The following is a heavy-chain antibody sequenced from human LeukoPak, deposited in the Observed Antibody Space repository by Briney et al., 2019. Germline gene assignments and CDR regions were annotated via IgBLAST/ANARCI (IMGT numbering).Heavy chain of an antibody. CDR2: INHSGST. CDR1: GGSFSGYY. J-gene: IGHJ4*02. V-gene: IGHV4-34*01. Sequence: SETLSLTCAVYGGSFSGYYWSWIRQPPGKGLEWIGEINHSGSTNYNPSLKSRVIISVDTSKNQFSPKLSSVTAADTAVYYCVRRNYYFDYWGQGTLVTVSS. CDR3: VRRNYYFDY.